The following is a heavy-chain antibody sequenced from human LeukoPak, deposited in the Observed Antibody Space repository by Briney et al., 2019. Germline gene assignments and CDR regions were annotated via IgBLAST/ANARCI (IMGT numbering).Heavy chain of an antibody. D-gene: IGHD5-24*01. CDR1: GGSIGTYY. V-gene: IGHV4-59*12. J-gene: IGHJ4*02. CDR2: IYYNGHT. CDR3: AREGGGDGYPVGYYFDY. Sequence: PSETLSLTCTVSGGSIGTYYWSWIRQPPGKGLEWIGYIYYNGHTDYNPSLRSRVTISVDTSKNQFSLKLSSVTAADTAVYYCAREGGGDGYPVGYYFDYWGQGTLVTVSS.